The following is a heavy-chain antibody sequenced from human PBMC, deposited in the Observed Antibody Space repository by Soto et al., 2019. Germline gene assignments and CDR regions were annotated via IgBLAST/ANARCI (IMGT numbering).Heavy chain of an antibody. CDR2: INHSGST. Sequence: PSETLSLTCAVYGGSFSGYYWSWIRQPPGKGLEWIGEINHSGSTNYNPSLKSRVTISVDTSKNQFSLKLSSVTAADTAVYYCARGVAVTAHYWFDAWGQGTLVTVSS. V-gene: IGHV4-34*01. CDR3: ARGVAVTAHYWFDA. D-gene: IGHD2-21*02. CDR1: GGSFSGYY. J-gene: IGHJ5*02.